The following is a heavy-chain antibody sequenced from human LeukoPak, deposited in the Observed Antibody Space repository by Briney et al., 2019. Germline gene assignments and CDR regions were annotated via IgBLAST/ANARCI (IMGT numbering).Heavy chain of an antibody. J-gene: IGHJ3*02. V-gene: IGHV4-34*01. CDR2: INHSGST. CDR3: ARGKSTRYFDWLLPNAFDI. Sequence: SETLSLTCAVYGGSFSGYCWSWIRQPPGKGLEWIGEINHSGSTNYNPSLKSRVTISVDTSKNQFSLKLSSVTAADTAVYYCARGKSTRYFDWLLPNAFDIWGQGTMVTVSS. D-gene: IGHD3-9*01. CDR1: GGSFSGYC.